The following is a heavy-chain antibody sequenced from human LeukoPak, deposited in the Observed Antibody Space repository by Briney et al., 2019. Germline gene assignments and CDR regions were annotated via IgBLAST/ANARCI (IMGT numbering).Heavy chain of an antibody. J-gene: IGHJ4*02. D-gene: IGHD6-19*01. CDR3: ARHLYSSAWYADY. Sequence: SETXSLTCTVSGGSISSYYWSWIRQPPGKGLEWIGSIYYSGSSYYNPSLKSRVTISVDTPKNQFSLKLSSVTAADTAVYYCARHLYSSAWYADYWGQGTLVTVSS. CDR2: IYYSGSS. CDR1: GGSISSYY. V-gene: IGHV4-39*01.